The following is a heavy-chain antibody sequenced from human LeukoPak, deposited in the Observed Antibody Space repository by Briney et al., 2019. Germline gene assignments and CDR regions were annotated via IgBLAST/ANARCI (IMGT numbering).Heavy chain of an antibody. V-gene: IGHV3-48*01. J-gene: IGHJ4*02. CDR3: VRGKAGMAYFDY. CDR1: GFTFSSYS. CDR2: IIRCSSTI. D-gene: IGHD5-18*01. Sequence: GGSLRLSCAASGFTFSSYSMNWVGQARGKGLEGVSYIIRCSSTINNEDCVKGRFTISREGAKNSLYLQMNSLRAEETAVYYCVRGKAGMAYFDYWGQETLVTVSS.